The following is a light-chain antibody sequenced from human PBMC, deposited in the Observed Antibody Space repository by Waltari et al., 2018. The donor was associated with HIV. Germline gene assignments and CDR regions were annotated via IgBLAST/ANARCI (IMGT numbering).Light chain of an antibody. Sequence: QSALTPPPSASGSPGPSVTISCTGTSSDFGSYIYVSWYQHHPGKAPKLIIYEVTKRPSGVPDRFSGSKSGNTASLTISGLQTEDEADYYCSFFAGNNRLFGGGTKVTVL. V-gene: IGLV2-8*01. CDR3: SFFAGNNRL. CDR2: EVT. CDR1: SSDFGSYIY. J-gene: IGLJ2*01.